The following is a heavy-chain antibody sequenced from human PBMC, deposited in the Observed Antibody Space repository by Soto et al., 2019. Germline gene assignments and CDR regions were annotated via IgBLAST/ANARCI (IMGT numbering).Heavy chain of an antibody. CDR3: AHRRGYDYGNNYYYYGMDV. J-gene: IGHJ6*02. V-gene: IGHV1-69*13. Sequence: ASVKVSCKASGGTFSSYAISWVRQAPGQGLEWMGGIIPIFGTANYAQKFQGRVTITADESTSTAYMELSSLRSEDTAVYYCAHRRGYDYGNNYYYYGMDVWGQGTTVTVSS. D-gene: IGHD4-4*01. CDR1: GGTFSSYA. CDR2: IIPIFGTA.